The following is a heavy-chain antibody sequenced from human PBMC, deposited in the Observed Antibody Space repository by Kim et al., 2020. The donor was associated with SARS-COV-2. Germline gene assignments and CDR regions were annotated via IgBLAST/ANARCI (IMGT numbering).Heavy chain of an antibody. D-gene: IGHD6-13*01. CDR1: GYTFTSYD. Sequence: ASVKVSCKASGYTFTSYDINWVRQATGQGLEWMGWMNPNSGNTGYAQKFQGRVTMTRNTSISTAYMELSSLRSEDTAVYYCARGWGEPYSSSWFPFDPWGQGTLVTVSS. CDR2: MNPNSGNT. V-gene: IGHV1-8*01. CDR3: ARGWGEPYSSSWFPFDP. J-gene: IGHJ5*02.